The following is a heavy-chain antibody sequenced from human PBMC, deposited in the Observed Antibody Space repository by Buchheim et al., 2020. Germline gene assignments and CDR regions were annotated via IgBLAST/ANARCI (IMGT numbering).Heavy chain of an antibody. CDR1: GFTLSSNW. V-gene: IGHV3-74*01. CDR3: AKDSCSSTSCYTAEYFQH. D-gene: IGHD2-2*02. Sequence: EVQLVESGGGLVQPGGSLRLSCAASGFTLSSNWMHWVRQVPGKGLVWVSRINSDGSGTTYADSVKGRFTISRDNATNTLYLQMNSLRAEDTAVYYCAKDSCSSTSCYTAEYFQHWGQGTL. CDR2: INSDGSGT. J-gene: IGHJ1*01.